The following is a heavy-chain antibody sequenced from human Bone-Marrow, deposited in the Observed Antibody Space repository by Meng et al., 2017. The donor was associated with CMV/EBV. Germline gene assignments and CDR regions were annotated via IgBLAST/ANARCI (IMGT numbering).Heavy chain of an antibody. CDR3: ARGQFLEFDY. V-gene: IGHV4-61*01. J-gene: IGHJ4*02. CDR1: GGSVSSGSYY. Sequence: GSLRLSFTVSGGSVSSGSYYWSWIRQPPGKGLEWLGYIYYSGSTNYNPSLKSRVTISVDTSKNQFSLKLNSVTAADTAVYYCARGQFLEFDYWGQGTLVTVSS. CDR2: IYYSGST. D-gene: IGHD3-3*01.